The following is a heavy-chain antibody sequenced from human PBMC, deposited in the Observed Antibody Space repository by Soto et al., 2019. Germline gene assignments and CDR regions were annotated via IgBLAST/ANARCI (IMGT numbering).Heavy chain of an antibody. J-gene: IGHJ5*02. CDR3: ARRVVPAALAGNWFDP. V-gene: IGHV4-30-2*01. CDR2: IYHSGST. Sequence: QLQLQESGSGLVKPSQTLSLTCAVSGGSISSGGYSWSWIRQPPGKGLEWIGYIYHSGSTYYNPSLKSRVTISVDRSKNQFSLKLSSVTAADTAVYYCARRVVPAALAGNWFDPWGQGTLVTVSS. CDR1: GGSISSGGYS. D-gene: IGHD2-2*01.